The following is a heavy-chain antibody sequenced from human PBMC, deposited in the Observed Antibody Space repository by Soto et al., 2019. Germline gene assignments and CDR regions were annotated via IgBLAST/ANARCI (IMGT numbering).Heavy chain of an antibody. J-gene: IGHJ4*02. CDR1: AGSITSYH. D-gene: IGHD3-22*01. CDR3: ACTTKWLHFDN. CDR2: INYSGST. Sequence: QVQLQESGPGLMKPSETLSLTCTVSAGSITSYHCSWIRQPPGKGLDWIGYINYSGSTNYNPSLKSRVTMSVDTSKNQFSLNLSSVTAADTAVYYCACTTKWLHFDNWGQGTLVTVSS. V-gene: IGHV4-59*08.